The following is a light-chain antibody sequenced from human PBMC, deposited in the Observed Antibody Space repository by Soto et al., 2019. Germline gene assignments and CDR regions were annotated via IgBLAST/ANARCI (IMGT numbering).Light chain of an antibody. CDR2: EVI. CDR1: NSDVGGYNF. CDR3: SSYGGSNNVV. Sequence: QSVLTQPPSASGSPGQSVTISCTGTNSDVGGYNFVSWYQQHPGKAPRLMIYEVIKRPSGVPDRFSGSKSGNTASLTVSGLQAEDEGDYYCSSYGGSNNVVFGGGTKLTVL. V-gene: IGLV2-8*01. J-gene: IGLJ2*01.